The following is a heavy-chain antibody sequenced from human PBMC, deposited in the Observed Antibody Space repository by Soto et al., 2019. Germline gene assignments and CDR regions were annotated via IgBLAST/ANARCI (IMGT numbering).Heavy chain of an antibody. CDR1: GFSLSTSGVG. Sequence: QITLKESGPALVKPTQTLTLTCTFSGFSLSTSGVGVGWIRQPPGEALEWLALIYWDDDKRYSSSLKSRLTITKDTSKNTVVLTMTNVDPVDTATYYCAHRPALGYCSTSSCYRPYYFDYWGQGTRVTVSP. CDR2: IYWDDDK. D-gene: IGHD2-2*02. J-gene: IGHJ4*02. V-gene: IGHV2-5*02. CDR3: AHRPALGYCSTSSCYRPYYFDY.